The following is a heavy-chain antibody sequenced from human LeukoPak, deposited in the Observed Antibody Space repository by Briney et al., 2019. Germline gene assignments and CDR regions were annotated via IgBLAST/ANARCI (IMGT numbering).Heavy chain of an antibody. Sequence: PSETLSLTCAVYGGSFSGYYWSWIRQPPGKGPEWIGEINHSGSTNYNPSLKSRVTISVDTSKNQFSLKLSSVTAADTAVYYCARRGQQLRQRRLNWFDPWGQGTLVTVSS. CDR3: ARRGQQLRQRRLNWFDP. D-gene: IGHD6-13*01. V-gene: IGHV4-34*01. CDR1: GGSFSGYY. CDR2: INHSGST. J-gene: IGHJ5*02.